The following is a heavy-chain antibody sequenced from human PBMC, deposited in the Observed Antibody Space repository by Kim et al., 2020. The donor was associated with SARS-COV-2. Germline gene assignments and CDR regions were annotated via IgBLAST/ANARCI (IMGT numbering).Heavy chain of an antibody. J-gene: IGHJ4*02. Sequence: ADSVKGRFTISRDNAKNSLYLQMNSLRAEDTALYYCAKDILGGNSVLADYWGQGTLVTVSS. V-gene: IGHV3-9*01. CDR3: AKDILGGNSVLADY. D-gene: IGHD2-21*02.